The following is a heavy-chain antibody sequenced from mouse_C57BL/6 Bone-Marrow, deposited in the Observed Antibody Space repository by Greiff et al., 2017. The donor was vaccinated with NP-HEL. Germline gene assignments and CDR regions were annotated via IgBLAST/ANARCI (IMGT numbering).Heavy chain of an antibody. CDR3: AISLYYGSSYFAY. V-gene: IGHV1-7*01. Sequence: VQLQQSGADLAKPGASVKLSCTASGYTFTSYWMHWVKQRPGQGLEWIGYINPSSGYTKYIQKFKDKATLTADKSSSTAYMQLSSLTYEDSAVYYCAISLYYGSSYFAYWGQGTLVTVSA. J-gene: IGHJ3*01. CDR2: INPSSGYT. CDR1: GYTFTSYW. D-gene: IGHD1-1*01.